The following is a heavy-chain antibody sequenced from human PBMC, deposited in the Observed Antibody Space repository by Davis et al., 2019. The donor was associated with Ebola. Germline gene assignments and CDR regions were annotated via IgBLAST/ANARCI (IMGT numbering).Heavy chain of an antibody. J-gene: IGHJ6*02. V-gene: IGHV4-34*01. D-gene: IGHD2-21*02. Sequence: MPGGSLRLSCAASGFTFSSYAMSWVRQPPGKGLEWIGEINHSGSTNYNPSLKSRVTISVDTSKNQFSLKLSSVTAADTAVYYCAKDVSTWTAIIVHGMDVWGQGTTVTVSS. CDR2: INHSGST. CDR1: GFTFSSYA. CDR3: AKDVSTWTAIIVHGMDV.